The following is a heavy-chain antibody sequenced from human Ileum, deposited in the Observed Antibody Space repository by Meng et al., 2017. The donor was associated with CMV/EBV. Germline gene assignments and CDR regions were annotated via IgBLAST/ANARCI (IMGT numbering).Heavy chain of an antibody. Sequence: GGSLRLSCAASGFTFSNYAMHWVRQAPGKGLEWVAIISYDGSNKYYADSVKGRFTIFRDDSKNTLFLQMNSLIADDTAVYYCARERTGYYIACWGQGTLVT. CDR2: ISYDGSNK. D-gene: IGHD3-9*01. CDR1: GFTFSNYA. J-gene: IGHJ4*02. CDR3: ARERTGYYIAC. V-gene: IGHV3-30-3*01.